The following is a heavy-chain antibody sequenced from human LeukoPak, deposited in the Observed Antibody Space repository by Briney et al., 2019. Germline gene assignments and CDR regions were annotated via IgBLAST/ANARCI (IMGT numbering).Heavy chain of an antibody. D-gene: IGHD3-9*01. CDR2: ISGSGGST. CDR1: GFTFSSYA. V-gene: IGHV3-23*01. J-gene: IGHJ5*02. Sequence: PGGSLRLSCAASGFTFSSYAMSWVRQAPGKGLEWVSAISGSGGSTYYADSVKGRFTISRDNSKNTPYLQMNSLRAEDTAVYYCAKTGILTGYYESWGQGTLVTVSS. CDR3: AKTGILTGYYES.